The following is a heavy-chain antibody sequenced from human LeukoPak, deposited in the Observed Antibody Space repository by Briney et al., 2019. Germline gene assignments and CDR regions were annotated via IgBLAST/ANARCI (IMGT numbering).Heavy chain of an antibody. CDR3: ARRDSRYYFDY. CDR1: GLTFPDYY. V-gene: IGHV3-11*01. CDR2: ISSGGTAI. D-gene: IGHD3-22*01. Sequence: PGGSLRLFCAASGLTFPDYYLSWIRQASGKGLEWVSYISSGGTAIYSADSVKGRFTISRDSSKNSLYLQMNSLRAEDTAVYYCARRDSRYYFDYWVQGTLGTVSS. J-gene: IGHJ4*02.